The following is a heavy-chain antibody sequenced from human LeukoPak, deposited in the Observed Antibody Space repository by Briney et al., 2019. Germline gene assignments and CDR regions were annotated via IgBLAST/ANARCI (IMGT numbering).Heavy chain of an antibody. J-gene: IGHJ5*02. CDR3: AREGCSSTSCQGGWFDP. D-gene: IGHD2-2*01. V-gene: IGHV1-2*02. CDR2: INPNSGGT. CDR1: GYIFTGYY. Sequence: ASVKVSCKASGYIFTGYYMHWVRQAPGQGLEWMGWINPNSGGTNYAQKFQGRVTMTRDTSISTAYMELSRLRSDDTAVYYCAREGCSSTSCQGGWFDPWGQGTLVTVSS.